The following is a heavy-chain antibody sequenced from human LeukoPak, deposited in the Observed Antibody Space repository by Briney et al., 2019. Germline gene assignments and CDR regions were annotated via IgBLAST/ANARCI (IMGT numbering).Heavy chain of an antibody. D-gene: IGHD3-10*01. V-gene: IGHV5-51*01. CDR1: GYSFTTYW. J-gene: IGHJ5*02. CDR2: IYPADSTA. Sequence: GESLKISCKASGYSFTTYWIGWVRQVPGKGLEWVGIIYPADSTAKYSPSFQGQVTISVDKSISTAYLQWSSLKASDTAMYYCARGGHQLRALWFDPWGQGTLVTVSS. CDR3: ARGGHQLRALWFDP.